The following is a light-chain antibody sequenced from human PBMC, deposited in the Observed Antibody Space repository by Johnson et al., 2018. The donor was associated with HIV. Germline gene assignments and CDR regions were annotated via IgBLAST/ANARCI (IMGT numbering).Light chain of an antibody. J-gene: IGLJ1*01. CDR3: ATWDSSLSGGV. CDR1: SSNIGNNY. V-gene: IGLV1-51*02. CDR2: ENN. Sequence: QSVLTQPPSVSAAPGQKVTISCSGSSSNIGNNYVSWYQQLPGTAPKLLIYENNKRPSGIPDRFSASKSGTSATLGITALQTGDEADYYCATWDSSLSGGVFGTGTKVTVL.